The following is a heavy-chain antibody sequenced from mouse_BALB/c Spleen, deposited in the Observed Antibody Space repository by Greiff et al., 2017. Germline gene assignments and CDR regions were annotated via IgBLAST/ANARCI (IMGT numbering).Heavy chain of an antibody. CDR2: ISYSGST. J-gene: IGHJ4*01. Sequence: EVKLLESGPGLVKPSQSLSLTCTVTGYSITSDYAWNWIRQFPGNKLEWRGYISYSGSTSYNPSLKSRISITRDTSKNQFFLQLNSVTTEDTATYYCALPMDYWGQGTSVTVSA. CDR3: ALPMDY. D-gene: IGHD2-12*01. CDR1: GYSITSDYA. V-gene: IGHV3-2*02.